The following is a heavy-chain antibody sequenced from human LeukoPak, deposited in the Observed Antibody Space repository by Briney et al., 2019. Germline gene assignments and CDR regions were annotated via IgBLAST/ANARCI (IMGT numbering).Heavy chain of an antibody. CDR1: GFSFSTSGVG. D-gene: IGHD4-11*01. Sequence: SGPTLVKPTQTLTLTCTFSGFSFSTSGVGVGWIRQPPGKALEWLAVIYWNDDKRYSPSLKSRLTITMDTSKNQVVLTMTNMDPVDTATYYCARHLQYHYYYYYMDVWGKGNTVTVSS. CDR3: ARHLQYHYYYYYMDV. J-gene: IGHJ6*03. V-gene: IGHV2-5*01. CDR2: IYWNDDK.